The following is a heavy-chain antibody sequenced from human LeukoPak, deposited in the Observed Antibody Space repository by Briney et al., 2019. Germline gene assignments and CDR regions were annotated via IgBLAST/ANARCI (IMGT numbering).Heavy chain of an antibody. D-gene: IGHD3-10*01. Sequence: GGSLRLSCAAAGFSVTTKYMSWVRLAPGKGLEWVSILYSDGRSYYAASVGGRFTISRDKSKNTLYLQMSNLRAEDTAVYYCVRDSYTLGPGSYLGYWGQGTLVTVSS. CDR2: LYSDGRS. CDR1: GFSVTTKY. V-gene: IGHV3-66*01. J-gene: IGHJ4*02. CDR3: VRDSYTLGPGSYLGY.